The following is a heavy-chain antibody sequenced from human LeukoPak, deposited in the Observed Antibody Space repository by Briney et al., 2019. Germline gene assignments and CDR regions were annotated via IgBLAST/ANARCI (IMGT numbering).Heavy chain of an antibody. CDR1: GGSISSSNW. J-gene: IGHJ3*02. CDR2: IYHGVST. V-gene: IGHV4-4*02. Sequence: SGTLSLTCAVSGGSISSSNWWSWVRQPPGKGLEWIGEIYHGVSTNYNPSLKSRVTISVDKSKNLFSLKLSSVTAADTAVYYCARGGDKWRAFDIWGQGTMVTVSS. CDR3: ARGGDKWRAFDI. D-gene: IGHD2-8*01.